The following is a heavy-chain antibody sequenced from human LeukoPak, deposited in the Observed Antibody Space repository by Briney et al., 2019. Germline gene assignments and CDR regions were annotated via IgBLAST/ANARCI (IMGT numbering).Heavy chain of an antibody. CDR3: ATWARGIVVVTLDY. V-gene: IGHV1-24*01. D-gene: IGHD3-22*01. Sequence: GASVKVSCKVSGYTLTELSMHWVRQAPGKGLEWMGGFDPEDGETICAQKFQGRVTMTEDTSTDTAYMELSSLRSEDTAVYYCATWARGIVVVTLDYWGQGTLVTVSS. CDR1: GYTLTELS. CDR2: FDPEDGET. J-gene: IGHJ4*02.